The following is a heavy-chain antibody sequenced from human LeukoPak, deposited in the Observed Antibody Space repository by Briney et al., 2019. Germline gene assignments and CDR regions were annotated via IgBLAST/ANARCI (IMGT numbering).Heavy chain of an antibody. V-gene: IGHV3-53*01. CDR1: GFTVSSNY. CDR3: ARGLEHDGYYFDY. D-gene: IGHD1/OR15-1a*01. J-gene: IGHJ4*02. Sequence: PGGSLRLSCAASGFTVSSNYMSWVRQAPGKGLEWVSVIYSGGSTYYADSVKGRFTISRDNSKNTLYLQMNSLRAEGTAVYYCARGLEHDGYYFDYWGQGTLVTVSS. CDR2: IYSGGST.